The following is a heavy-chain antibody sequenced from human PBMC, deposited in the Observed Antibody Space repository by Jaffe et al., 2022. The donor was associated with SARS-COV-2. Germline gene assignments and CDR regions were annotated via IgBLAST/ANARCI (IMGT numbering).Heavy chain of an antibody. J-gene: IGHJ3*01. Sequence: QITLKESGPALVKPTQTLALTCTFSGFSLSSRGVGVGWIRQPPGKALEWLGLFHWDDDTRYSPSLKRRITITKDTSKNQVVLTMTNMDPVDTATYFCVHRPEMATTRGGFDVWGPGIMVTVSS. V-gene: IGHV2-5*02. CDR1: GFSLSSRGVG. CDR2: FHWDDDT. CDR3: VHRPEMATTRGGFDV. D-gene: IGHD3-10*01.